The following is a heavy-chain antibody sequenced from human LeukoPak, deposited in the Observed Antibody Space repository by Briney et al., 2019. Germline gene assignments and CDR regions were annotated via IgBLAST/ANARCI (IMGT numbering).Heavy chain of an antibody. CDR1: RGSISNYY. Sequence: AETLSLTCTVSRGSISNYYWTWIRLPPGKGLEWIGDIYYTGATYYNPSLKSRVTISLDTSKNQFSLKLTSVTAEDEAVYYCARAGYSYATGYQFDYWGQGALVTVSS. J-gene: IGHJ4*02. V-gene: IGHV4-59*01. D-gene: IGHD5-18*01. CDR3: ARAGYSYATGYQFDY. CDR2: IYYTGAT.